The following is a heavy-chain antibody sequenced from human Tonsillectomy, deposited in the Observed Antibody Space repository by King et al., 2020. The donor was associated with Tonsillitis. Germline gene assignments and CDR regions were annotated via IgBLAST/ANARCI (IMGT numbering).Heavy chain of an antibody. Sequence: HVQLQQWGAGLLKPSETLSLTCAVYGGSFSGYYWSWIRQPPGKGLEWIGEINHSGSTNYNPSLKSRVTISVDTSKNQFSLKLSSVTAADTAVYYCARGSRTITIFGVVRPFFDYWGQGTLVTVSS. V-gene: IGHV4-34*01. CDR3: ARGSRTITIFGVVRPFFDY. CDR2: INHSGST. J-gene: IGHJ4*02. CDR1: GGSFSGYY. D-gene: IGHD3-3*01.